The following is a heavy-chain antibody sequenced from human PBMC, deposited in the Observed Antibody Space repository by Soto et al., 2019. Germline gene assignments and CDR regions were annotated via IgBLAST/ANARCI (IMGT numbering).Heavy chain of an antibody. CDR2: ISGSGSST. D-gene: IGHD3-22*01. J-gene: IGHJ4*02. CDR3: ARGEGAGYYDSSGYFNYFDY. Sequence: GGSLRLSCAASGFTFSSYAMSWVRQAPGKGLEWVSAISGSGSSTYYADSVKGRFTISRDNSKNTLYLQMNSLRAEDTAVYYCARGEGAGYYDSSGYFNYFDYWGQGTLVTVSS. CDR1: GFTFSSYA. V-gene: IGHV3-23*01.